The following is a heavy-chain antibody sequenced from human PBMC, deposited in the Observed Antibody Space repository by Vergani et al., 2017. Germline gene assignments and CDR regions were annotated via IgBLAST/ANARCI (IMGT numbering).Heavy chain of an antibody. CDR1: GFTVSSNY. J-gene: IGHJ4*02. Sequence: EVQLVESGGGLVQPGGSLRLSCAASGFTVSSNYMSWVRQAPGKGLEWVSVIYSGGSTYYADSVKGRFTLSRDNSKNTLYLQMNSLRAEDTAVYYCASGNPYYYDSSGYYNYWGQGTLVTVSS. CDR3: ASGNPYYYDSSGYYNY. V-gene: IGHV3-66*02. CDR2: IYSGGST. D-gene: IGHD3-22*01.